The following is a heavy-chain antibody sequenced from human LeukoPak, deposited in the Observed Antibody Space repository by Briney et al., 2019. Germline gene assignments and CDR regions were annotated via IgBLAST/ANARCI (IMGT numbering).Heavy chain of an antibody. Sequence: GGSLRLSCAASGFTFSSYAMSWVCQAPGKGLEWVSAISGSGGSTYYADSVKGRFTISRDNSKNTLYLQMNSLRAEDTAVYYCARANYGDYAPHDYWGQGTLVTVSS. CDR3: ARANYGDYAPHDY. J-gene: IGHJ4*02. D-gene: IGHD4-17*01. V-gene: IGHV3-23*01. CDR1: GFTFSSYA. CDR2: ISGSGGST.